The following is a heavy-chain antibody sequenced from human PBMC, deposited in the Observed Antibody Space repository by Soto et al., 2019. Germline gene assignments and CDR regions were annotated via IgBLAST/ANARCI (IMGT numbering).Heavy chain of an antibody. J-gene: IGHJ4*02. Sequence: PSETLSLTCAVYGGSLSAYYWSWIRQPPGKGLERIGEINHSGGTSYIPSLKSRVTISVDTSKSQFSLKLTSVTAADRAVYYCARGSVDTVDSSGFYECWGQGTPVTVCS. CDR2: INHSGGT. CDR3: ARGSVDTVDSSGFYEC. CDR1: GGSLSAYY. V-gene: IGHV4-34*01. D-gene: IGHD3-22*01.